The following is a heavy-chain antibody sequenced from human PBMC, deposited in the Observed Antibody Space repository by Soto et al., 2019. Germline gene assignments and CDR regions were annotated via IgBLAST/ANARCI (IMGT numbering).Heavy chain of an antibody. CDR1: GGSINSSSYY. J-gene: IGHJ6*02. CDR2: IYYSGST. CDR3: ARHYDFCV. D-gene: IGHD3-3*01. Sequence: SETLSLTCTVSGGSINSSSYYWGWIRQPPGKGLEWIGSIYYSGSTYYNPSLKSRVTISVDTSKNQFSLKLSSVTAADTAVYYCARHYDFCVWGQGTTVTVSS. V-gene: IGHV4-39*01.